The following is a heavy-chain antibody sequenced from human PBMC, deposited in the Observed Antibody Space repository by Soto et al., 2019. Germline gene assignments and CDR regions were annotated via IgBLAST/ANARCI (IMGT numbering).Heavy chain of an antibody. CDR2: ISAYNYKR. CDR3: ERQLETSSYNFGMDV. D-gene: IGHD3-3*01. V-gene: IGHV1-18*04. J-gene: IGHJ6*02. Sequence: GASVNVSFKASGYTFTSYGISWVRQAPGQGPELMAWISAYNYKRNYSQRFQDRVTMTIETSTNTAYMELRSLSSDETAVYYFERQLETSSYNFGMDVWGQGTTVTVSS. CDR1: GYTFTSYG.